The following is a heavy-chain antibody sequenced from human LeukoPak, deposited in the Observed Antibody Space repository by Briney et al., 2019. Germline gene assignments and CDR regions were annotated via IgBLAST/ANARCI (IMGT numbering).Heavy chain of an antibody. J-gene: IGHJ2*01. CDR1: GFTFSSYS. CDR2: ISSSSSTI. V-gene: IGHV3-48*04. D-gene: IGHD6-13*01. CDR3: ARPMYSSSWYDYWYFDL. Sequence: GGSLRLSCAASGFTFSSYSINWVRQAPGKGLEWVSYISSSSSTIYYADSVKGRFTISRDNAKNSLYLQMNSLRAEDTAVYYCARPMYSSSWYDYWYFDLWGRGTLVTVSS.